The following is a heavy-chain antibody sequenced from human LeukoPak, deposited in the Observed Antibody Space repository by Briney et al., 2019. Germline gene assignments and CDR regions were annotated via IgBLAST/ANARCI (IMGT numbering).Heavy chain of an antibody. CDR1: GFTFSSYG. Sequence: PGGSLRLSCAASGFTFSSYGMHWVRQAPGKGLEWVAVISYDGSNRYYADSVKGRFTISRDNSKNTLYLQMNSLRAEDTAVYYCAKETHSGYFAYWGQGTLVTVSS. V-gene: IGHV3-30*18. J-gene: IGHJ4*02. CDR2: ISYDGSNR. CDR3: AKETHSGYFAY. D-gene: IGHD6-19*01.